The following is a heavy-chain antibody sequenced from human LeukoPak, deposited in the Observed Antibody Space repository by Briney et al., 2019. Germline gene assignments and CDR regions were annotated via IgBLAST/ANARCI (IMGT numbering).Heavy chain of an antibody. Sequence: GGTLRLSCAASGFIFSSHGMNWVRQAPGKGLEWVSGSSSIGGRTYYADSVKGRFTVTRDNSRNTLHLQMNSLRVEDTGVYYCAKDDAWGRFYHWGQGTLVTVSS. CDR2: SSSIGGRT. V-gene: IGHV3-23*01. D-gene: IGHD3-16*01. CDR3: AKDDAWGRFYH. CDR1: GFIFSSHG. J-gene: IGHJ1*01.